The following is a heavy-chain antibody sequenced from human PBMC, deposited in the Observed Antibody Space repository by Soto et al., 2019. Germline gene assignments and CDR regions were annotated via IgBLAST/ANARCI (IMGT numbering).Heavy chain of an antibody. V-gene: IGHV3-23*01. D-gene: IGHD3-10*01. CDR3: AKDRHYPRDYFHY. CDR1: GSTFSSSA. J-gene: IGHJ4*02. Sequence: GGSLRLSCAASGSTFSSSAISWVRQAPGKGLEWVSAVSANGQGIYYADSVRGRFTISRDNSKNTVFLHMDSLSAEDTAVYYCAKDRHYPRDYFHYWGQGTLVTSPQ. CDR2: VSANGQGI.